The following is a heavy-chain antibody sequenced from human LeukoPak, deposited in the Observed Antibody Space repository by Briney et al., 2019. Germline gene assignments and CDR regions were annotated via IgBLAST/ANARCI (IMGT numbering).Heavy chain of an antibody. D-gene: IGHD2/OR15-2a*01. V-gene: IGHV4-30-2*01. Sequence: SQTLSLTCAVSGGSLSSGGYSWSWIRQPPGRGLEWIGYIYHSGSTYYNPSLKSRVTISVDRSKNQFSLKLSSVTAADTAVYYCARGVDDYFYFDYWGQGTLVTVSS. J-gene: IGHJ4*02. CDR2: IYHSGST. CDR1: GGSLSSGGYS. CDR3: ARGVDDYFYFDY.